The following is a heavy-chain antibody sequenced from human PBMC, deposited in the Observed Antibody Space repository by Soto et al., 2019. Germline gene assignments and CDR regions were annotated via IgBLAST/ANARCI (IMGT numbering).Heavy chain of an antibody. J-gene: IGHJ4*01. D-gene: IGHD1-26*01. CDR3: ARETVVVGATGGYYFDY. CDR2: INSDGSST. CDR1: GFTFSSYW. V-gene: IGHV3-74*01. Sequence: GGSLRLSCAASGFTFSSYWMHWVRQAPGKGLVWVSRINSDGSSTSYADSVKGRFTISRDNAKNTLYLQMNSLRAEDTAVYYCARETVVVGATGGYYFDYRGQRSLVTGSA.